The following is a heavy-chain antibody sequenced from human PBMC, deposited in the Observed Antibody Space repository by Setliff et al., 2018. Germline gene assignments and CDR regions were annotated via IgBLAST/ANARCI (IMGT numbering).Heavy chain of an antibody. CDR3: ARGSYYDSSGYSPDYFDY. J-gene: IGHJ4*02. D-gene: IGHD3-22*01. V-gene: IGHV4-59*08. CDR1: GDSIINYY. CDR2: IHHSGST. Sequence: PSETLSLTCTVSGDSIINYYWSWIRQPPGKRLEWIGFIHHSGSTNYNPSLKSRVTISLDTSKNQFSLKLSSVTAADTAVYYCARGSYYDSSGYSPDYFDYWGQGTLVTVSS.